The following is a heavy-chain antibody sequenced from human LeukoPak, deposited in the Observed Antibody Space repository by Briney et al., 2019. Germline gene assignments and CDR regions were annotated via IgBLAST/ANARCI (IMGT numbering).Heavy chain of an antibody. CDR1: GYTFTGYY. J-gene: IGHJ1*01. CDR2: INPNSGGT. CDR3: ARGRYCSGGSCYQRGFQH. D-gene: IGHD2-15*01. V-gene: IGHV1-2*02. Sequence: GASVKVSCKASGYTFTGYYMHWVRQAPGQGLEWMGWINPNSGGTNYAQKFQGRVTMTRDTSTSTVYMELSSLRSEDTAVYYCARGRYCSGGSCYQRGFQHWGQGTLVTVSS.